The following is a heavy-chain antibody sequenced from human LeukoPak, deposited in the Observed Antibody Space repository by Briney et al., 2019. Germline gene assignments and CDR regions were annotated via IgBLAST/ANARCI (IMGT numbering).Heavy chain of an antibody. Sequence: GGSLRLSCAASGFTFSSYGMHWVRQAPGKGLEWVAVISYDGSNKYYADSVKGRFTISRDNSKNTLCLQMNSLRAEDTAVYYCAKASFSAAGYFDYWGQGTLVTVSS. CDR1: GFTFSSYG. CDR2: ISYDGSNK. D-gene: IGHD6-13*01. CDR3: AKASFSAAGYFDY. V-gene: IGHV3-30*18. J-gene: IGHJ4*02.